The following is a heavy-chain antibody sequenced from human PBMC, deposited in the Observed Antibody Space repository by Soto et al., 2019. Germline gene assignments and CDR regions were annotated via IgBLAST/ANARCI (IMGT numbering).Heavy chain of an antibody. D-gene: IGHD3-10*02. V-gene: IGHV4-4*09. Sequence: SETLSLTCTVSGGSIRGYCWTWIRQPPGEGLEWIGCLCNSGGTNYNPSLKSRITMSVDTSKNQFSLKLSSVTAVDTAVYYCCSGSYYNVIDSWGQGTLVTVSS. CDR1: GGSIRGYC. CDR3: CSGSYYNVIDS. J-gene: IGHJ4*02. CDR2: LCNSGGT.